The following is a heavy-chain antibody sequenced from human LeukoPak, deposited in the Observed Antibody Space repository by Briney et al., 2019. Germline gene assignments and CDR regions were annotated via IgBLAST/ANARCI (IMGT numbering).Heavy chain of an antibody. D-gene: IGHD6-6*01. CDR3: ATKGSYYYYYGMDV. J-gene: IGHJ6*02. CDR1: GGTFSRHA. CDR2: IIPIFGTA. Sequence: ASVKVSCKASGGTFSRHAISWVRQAPGQGLEWMGGIIPIFGTANYAQKFQGRVTITADESTSTAYMELSSLRSEDTAVYYCATKGSYYYYYGMDVWGQGTTVTVSS. V-gene: IGHV1-69*13.